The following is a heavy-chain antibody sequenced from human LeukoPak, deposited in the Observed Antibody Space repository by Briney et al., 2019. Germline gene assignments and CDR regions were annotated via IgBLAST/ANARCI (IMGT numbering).Heavy chain of an antibody. D-gene: IGHD3-22*01. V-gene: IGHV3-23*01. CDR3: AKPPLWYDSSGYYSDY. J-gene: IGHJ4*02. Sequence: GGSLRLSCAASGFTFSSYAMSWVRQAPGKGLEWVSAISGSGGSTYYADSVKGRFTISRDNSKNTLYLQMNSLRAEDTAVYYCAKPPLWYDSSGYYSDYWGQGTLVTVSS. CDR2: ISGSGGST. CDR1: GFTFSSYA.